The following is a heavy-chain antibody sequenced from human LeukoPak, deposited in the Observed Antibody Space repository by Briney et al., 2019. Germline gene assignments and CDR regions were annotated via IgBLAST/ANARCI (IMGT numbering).Heavy chain of an antibody. D-gene: IGHD3-10*01. CDR3: ARYSGIYGHDS. Sequence: PSETLSLTSTVSGGSFTSFYWSWIRQPAGKGLEWSGRFFSSGTTNYNTSFKSRATISVDTSNHQFSLHLTSVTAADTAIYFCARYSGIYGHDSWGEGILVTVSS. CDR2: FFSSGTT. J-gene: IGHJ4*02. V-gene: IGHV4-4*07. CDR1: GGSFTSFY.